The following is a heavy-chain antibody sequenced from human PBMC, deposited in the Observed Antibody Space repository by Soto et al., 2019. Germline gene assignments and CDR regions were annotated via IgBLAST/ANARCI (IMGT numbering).Heavy chain of an antibody. CDR3: ARSKSRSSSWCGGSGP. J-gene: IGHJ5*02. Sequence: QVQLQQWGAGLLKPSETLSLTCAVYGGSFSGYYWSWIRQPPGKGLEWIGEINPSGSTNYNPSLTSRVTLSVDTSKNQFSLKLSSVTAADTAVYYCARSKSRSSSWCGGSGPWGQGTLGTVSS. CDR2: INPSGST. V-gene: IGHV4-34*01. D-gene: IGHD6-13*01. CDR1: GGSFSGYY.